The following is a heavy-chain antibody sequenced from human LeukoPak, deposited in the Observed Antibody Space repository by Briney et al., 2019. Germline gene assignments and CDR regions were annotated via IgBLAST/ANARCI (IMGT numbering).Heavy chain of an antibody. V-gene: IGHV1-18*01. CDR2: ISAYNGNT. CDR3: ARDRNVPSDYGDYSLGND. CDR1: GYTFTSYG. J-gene: IGHJ4*02. Sequence: GASVTVSCTASGYTFTSYGISWVRQAPGQGLEWMGWISAYNGNTNYAQKLQGRVTMTTDTSTSTAYMELSSLRSEDTAVYYCARDRNVPSDYGDYSLGNDWGQGTLVTVSS. D-gene: IGHD4-17*01.